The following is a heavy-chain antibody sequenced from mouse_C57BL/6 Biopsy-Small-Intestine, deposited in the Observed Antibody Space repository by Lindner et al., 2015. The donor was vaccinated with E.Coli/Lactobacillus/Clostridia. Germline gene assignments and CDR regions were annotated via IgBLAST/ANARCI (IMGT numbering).Heavy chain of an antibody. CDR2: ISGGSNTI. CDR3: ARRQLRLGYFDY. D-gene: IGHD3-2*02. J-gene: IGHJ2*01. V-gene: IGHV5-17*01. CDR1: GFTFSDYG. Sequence: VQLQEVWGGLVKPGGSLKLSCAASGFTFSDYGMHWVRQAPEKGLEWVAYISGGSNTIYFADTVKGRFTISRDNAKNTLFLQMTSLRSEDTAIYYCARRQLRLGYFDYWGQGTTLTVSS.